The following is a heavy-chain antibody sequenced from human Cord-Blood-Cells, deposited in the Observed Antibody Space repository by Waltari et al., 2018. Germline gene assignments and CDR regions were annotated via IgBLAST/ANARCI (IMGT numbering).Heavy chain of an antibody. D-gene: IGHD2-21*02. V-gene: IGHV4-39*01. CDR3: ACHLGWYAGDVVVTAHWSDP. CDR2: IYYSGRT. CDR1: GGSISSSSYY. J-gene: IGHJ5*02. Sequence: QLQLQESGPGLVKPSETLSLTCTVSGGSISSSSYYWGWIRQPPGKGLAWIGSIYYSGRTYYNPARNSRVTIAVDTSKNPFSLKLSSVTAEVTAVAYTACHLGWYAGDVVVTAHWSDPWGQGPLVT.